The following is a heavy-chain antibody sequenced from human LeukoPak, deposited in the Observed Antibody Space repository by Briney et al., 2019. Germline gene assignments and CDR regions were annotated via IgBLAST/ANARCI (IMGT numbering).Heavy chain of an antibody. Sequence: GGSLTLTCAGSGFTVTGNYMSWVRQAPGKGLEWVSIIYSSGSIYYANSVKGRFIISRDSSTNTLSLQMTSLRAEDTAVYYCAAVFSTSYLPGYSGQGWLVSVYS. CDR2: IYSSGSI. CDR1: GFTVTGNY. D-gene: IGHD2/OR15-2a*01. J-gene: IGHJ4*02. V-gene: IGHV3-66*01. CDR3: AAVFSTSYLPGY.